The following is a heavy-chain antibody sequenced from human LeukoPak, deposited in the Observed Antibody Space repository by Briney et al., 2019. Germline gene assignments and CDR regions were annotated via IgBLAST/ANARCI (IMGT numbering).Heavy chain of an antibody. V-gene: IGHV4-38-2*02. CDR3: ARGRGPYGVVLDY. CDR2: IYHSGST. J-gene: IGHJ4*02. CDR1: GYSISSGYY. Sequence: PSETLSLTCTVSGYSISSGYYWGWIRRPPGKGLEWIGSIYHSGSTYYNPSLKSRVTISVDTSKNQFSLKLSSVTAADTAVYYCARGRGPYGVVLDYWGQGTLVTVSS. D-gene: IGHD3-10*01.